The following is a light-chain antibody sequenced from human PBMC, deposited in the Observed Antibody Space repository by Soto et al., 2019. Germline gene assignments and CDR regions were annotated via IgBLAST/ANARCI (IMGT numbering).Light chain of an antibody. CDR2: GAT. CDR1: QSVNSDY. Sequence: EIVLTQSPGTLSLSPGERATLSCRASQSVNSDYLAWYQQKPGQAPRLLIYGATDRTTGIPDRFSGSGAGTDFTITISRLEPEDVAVYYCQQYGGAPLTFGGGTKVEIK. J-gene: IGKJ4*01. V-gene: IGKV3-20*01. CDR3: QQYGGAPLT.